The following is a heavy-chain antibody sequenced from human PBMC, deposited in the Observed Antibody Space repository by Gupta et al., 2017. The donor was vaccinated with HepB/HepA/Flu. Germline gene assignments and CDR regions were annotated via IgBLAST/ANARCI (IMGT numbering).Heavy chain of an antibody. CDR1: GGSISSYY. V-gene: IGHV4-59*01. D-gene: IGHD2-15*01. Sequence: QVQLQESGPGLVKPSETLSLTCTVSGGSISSYYWSWIRQPPGKGLEWIGYIYYSGSTNYKPSLKSRVTISVDTSKNQFSRKLSSVTAAETAVYDCARDLSGGGHDYYYYGMDVWGQGTTVTVSS. CDR2: IYYSGST. CDR3: ARDLSGGGHDYYYYGMDV. J-gene: IGHJ6*02.